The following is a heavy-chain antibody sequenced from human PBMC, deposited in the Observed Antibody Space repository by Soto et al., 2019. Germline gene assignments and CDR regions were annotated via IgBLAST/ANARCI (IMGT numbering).Heavy chain of an antibody. J-gene: IGHJ4*02. V-gene: IGHV3-33*01. CDR2: IWYDGSNK. D-gene: IGHD5-18*01. Sequence: GGSLRLSCAASGFTFSSYGMHWVRQAPGKGLEWVAVIWYDGSNKYYADSVKGRFTISRDNSKNTLYLQMNSLRAEDMAVFYCARDYVDTATALDYWLQGSLVIVFS. CDR3: ARDYVDTATALDY. CDR1: GFTFSSYG.